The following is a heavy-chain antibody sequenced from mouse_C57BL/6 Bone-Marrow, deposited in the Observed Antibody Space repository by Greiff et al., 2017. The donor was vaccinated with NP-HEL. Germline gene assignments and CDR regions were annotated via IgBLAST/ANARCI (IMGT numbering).Heavy chain of an antibody. Sequence: VQLQQSGAELVRPGASVTLSCKASGYTFTDYEMHWVKQIPVHGLEWIGAIDPETGGTAYNQKFKGKAILTADKSSSTAYMELRSLTSEDSAVYYCTRRDYGSSYWYFDVWGTGTTVTVSS. CDR1: GYTFTDYE. CDR3: TRRDYGSSYWYFDV. J-gene: IGHJ1*03. D-gene: IGHD1-1*01. V-gene: IGHV1-15*01. CDR2: IDPETGGT.